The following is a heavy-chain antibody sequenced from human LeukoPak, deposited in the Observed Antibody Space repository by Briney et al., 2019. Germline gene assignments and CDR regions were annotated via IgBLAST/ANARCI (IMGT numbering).Heavy chain of an antibody. V-gene: IGHV3-30*18. J-gene: IGHJ4*02. CDR2: MSYDGGNK. Sequence: GGSLRLSCAASGFTFSNYGMHWVRQAPGKGLEWVAVMSYDGGNKYYADSVKGRFIISRDNSKNTLYLQMNSLRTEDTAVYYCAKDRQGDYGDFDSPDYWGQGTLVTVSS. CDR3: AKDRQGDYGDFDSPDY. D-gene: IGHD4-17*01. CDR1: GFTFSNYG.